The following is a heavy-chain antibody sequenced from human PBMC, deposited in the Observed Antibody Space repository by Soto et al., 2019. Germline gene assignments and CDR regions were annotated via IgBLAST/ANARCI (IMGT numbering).Heavy chain of an antibody. Sequence: EVQLLESGGGLVQPGGSQRLSCAASGFTFSSHSMIWVRQAPGKGLEWVSVISGSDGSTYYADSVKGRFTISRDNSKNTLYLQMNNLRAEXXXXXXXXXXXXXXXXXXXXXWGQGTTVTVSS. CDR3: XXXXXXXXXXXXXX. V-gene: IGHV3-23*01. J-gene: IGHJ6*02. CDR2: ISGSDGST. CDR1: GFTFSSHS.